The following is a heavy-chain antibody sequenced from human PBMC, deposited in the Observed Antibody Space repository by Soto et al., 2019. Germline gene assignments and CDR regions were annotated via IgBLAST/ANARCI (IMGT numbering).Heavy chain of an antibody. D-gene: IGHD4-17*01. V-gene: IGHV1-3*01. J-gene: IGHJ4*02. CDR1: GYTFTSYA. CDR2: INAGNGNT. Sequence: GASVKVSCKASGYTFTSYAMHWVRQAPGQRLEWMGWINAGNGNTKYSQKFQGRVTITRDTSASTAYMELSSLRSEDTAVYYCAMGMTTVTPVGDYFDYWGQGTLVTVSS. CDR3: AMGMTTVTPVGDYFDY.